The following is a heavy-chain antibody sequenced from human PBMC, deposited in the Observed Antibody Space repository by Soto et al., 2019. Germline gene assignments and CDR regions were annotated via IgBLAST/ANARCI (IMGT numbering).Heavy chain of an antibody. CDR1: GYTFTSYA. D-gene: IGHD6-19*01. CDR3: ARVSGWYYFDY. V-gene: IGHV1-3*01. J-gene: IGHJ4*02. Sequence: QVQLVQSGAEVKKPGASVKVSCKASGYTFTSYAMHWVRQAPGQRLGWMGWINAGNGNTKYSQKFQGRVTITRDTPASTAYMELSSLRSEDTAVYYCARVSGWYYFDYWGQGTLVTVSS. CDR2: INAGNGNT.